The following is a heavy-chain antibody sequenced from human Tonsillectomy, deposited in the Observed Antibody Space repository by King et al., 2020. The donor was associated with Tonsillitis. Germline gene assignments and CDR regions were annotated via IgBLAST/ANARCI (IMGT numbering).Heavy chain of an antibody. CDR1: GPSFTKYY. J-gene: IGHJ4*02. V-gene: IGHV5-51*01. CDR3: ARRAPIYNSARGGYFDS. CDR2: IFPGDSDT. Sequence: VQLVESGAEVKKPGEFLKISCKGSGPSFTKYYIAWVRQKPGKGLEWMGIIFPGDSDTRYSPSFEGQVTMSADKSTGTVYLQWPSLKASDTAMYYCARRAPIYNSARGGYFDSWGQGTLVTVSS. D-gene: IGHD6-19*01.